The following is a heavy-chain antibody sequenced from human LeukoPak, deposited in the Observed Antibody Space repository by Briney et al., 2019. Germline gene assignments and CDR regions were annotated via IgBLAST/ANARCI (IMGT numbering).Heavy chain of an antibody. Sequence: ASVKVSCKASGGTFSSYAISWVRQAPGQGLEWMGGIIPIFGTANYAQKFQGRVTITADKSTSTAYMELSSLRSEDTAVYYCARTPGYSSGWYSPGRAFDIWGQGTMVTVSS. D-gene: IGHD6-19*01. CDR1: GGTFSSYA. J-gene: IGHJ3*02. CDR3: ARTPGYSSGWYSPGRAFDI. V-gene: IGHV1-69*06. CDR2: IIPIFGTA.